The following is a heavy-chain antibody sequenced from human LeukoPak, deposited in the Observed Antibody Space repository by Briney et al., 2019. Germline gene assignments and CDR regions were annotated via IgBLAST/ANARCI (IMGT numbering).Heavy chain of an antibody. J-gene: IGHJ3*02. CDR3: ARAHGSYCSSTSCRTDDAFDI. Sequence: GGSLRLSCAASGFTVGSNYMSWVRQAPGKGLEWVSVIYSGGSTYYADSVKGRFTISRDNSNNTLYLQMNSLRAEDTAVYYCARAHGSYCSSTSCRTDDAFDIWGQGTMVTVSS. CDR1: GFTVGSNY. CDR2: IYSGGST. V-gene: IGHV3-66*02. D-gene: IGHD2-2*01.